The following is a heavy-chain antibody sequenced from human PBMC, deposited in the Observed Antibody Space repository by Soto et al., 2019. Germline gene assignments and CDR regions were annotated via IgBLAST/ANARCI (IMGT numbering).Heavy chain of an antibody. V-gene: IGHV3-33*01. Sequence: QVQLVESGGGVVQPGRSLRLSCAASGFTFSSYGMHWVRQAPGKGLEWVAVIWYDGSNKYYADSVKGRFTISRDNSKNTLYLQMNSLRAEDTAVYYCAREGTLAQSPYYYYGMDVWGQGTTVTVSS. J-gene: IGHJ6*02. CDR2: IWYDGSNK. CDR3: AREGTLAQSPYYYYGMDV. CDR1: GFTFSSYG. D-gene: IGHD1-1*01.